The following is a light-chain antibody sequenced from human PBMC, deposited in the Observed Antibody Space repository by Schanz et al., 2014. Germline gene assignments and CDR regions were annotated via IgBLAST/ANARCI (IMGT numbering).Light chain of an antibody. CDR3: QQYYSTPWT. J-gene: IGKJ1*01. CDR2: WAS. Sequence: DIVMTQSPDSLAVSLGERATINCKSSQSVLYSPNNKNYLAWYQQKPGQPPKLLIYWASTRESGVPDRFSGSGSGTDFTLTISSLQAEDVAFYYCQQYYSTPWTFGQGTKVEIK. CDR1: QSVLYSPNNKNY. V-gene: IGKV4-1*01.